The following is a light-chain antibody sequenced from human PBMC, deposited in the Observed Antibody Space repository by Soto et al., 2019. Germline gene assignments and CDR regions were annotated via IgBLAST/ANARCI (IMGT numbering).Light chain of an antibody. J-gene: IGKJ1*01. Sequence: DIQMTQSPSSLSASVGDRVTITCRASQGISNYLAWYQQKPGRVPTLLISAASTLQSGVPSRFSGSGSGTDFTLTITSLQPXDVATYYCQRYNDGSTFGQGTKVEI. CDR2: AAS. CDR3: QRYNDGST. V-gene: IGKV1-27*01. CDR1: QGISNY.